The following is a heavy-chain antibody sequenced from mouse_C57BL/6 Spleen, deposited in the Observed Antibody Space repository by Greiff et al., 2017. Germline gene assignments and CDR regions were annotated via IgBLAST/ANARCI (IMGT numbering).Heavy chain of an antibody. CDR1: GYTFTSYW. V-gene: IGHV1-50*01. CDR3: ARRGISWYFDV. J-gene: IGHJ1*03. CDR2: IDPSDSYT. Sequence: QVQLQQPGAELVKPGASVKLSCKASGYTFTSYWMQWVKQRPGQGLEWIGEIDPSDSYTNYNQKFKGKATLTVDKSSSTAYMQLSSLTADDSAVYYCARRGISWYFDVCGTGTTVTVSS.